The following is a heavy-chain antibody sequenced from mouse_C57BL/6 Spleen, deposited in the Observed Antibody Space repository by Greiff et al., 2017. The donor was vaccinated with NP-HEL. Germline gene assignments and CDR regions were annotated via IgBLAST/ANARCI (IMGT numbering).Heavy chain of an antibody. J-gene: IGHJ4*01. V-gene: IGHV1-80*01. D-gene: IGHD1-1*01. CDR3: ARKTTDYYGSSSRYAMDY. Sequence: QVQLQQSGAELVKPGASVKISCKASGYAFSSYWMNWVKQRPGKGLEWIGQIYPGDGDTNYNGKFKGKATLTADKSSSTAYMQLSSLTSEDSAVYFCARKTTDYYGSSSRYAMDYWGQGTSVTVSS. CDR1: GYAFSSYW. CDR2: IYPGDGDT.